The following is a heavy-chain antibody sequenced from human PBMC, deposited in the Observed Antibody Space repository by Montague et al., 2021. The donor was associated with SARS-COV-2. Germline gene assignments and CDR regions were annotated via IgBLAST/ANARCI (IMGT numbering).Heavy chain of an antibody. CDR2: ISYDGSNK. V-gene: IGHV3-30-3*01. D-gene: IGHD5-12*01. CDR3: ARPSSGYGYYFDY. Sequence: SLRLSCAASGYTFSSYAMHWVRQAPGKGLEWVAVISYDGSNKYHADSVKGRFTISRDNSKNTLYLQMNSLRAEDTAVYYCARPSSGYGYYFDYWGQGTLVTVSS. J-gene: IGHJ4*02. CDR1: GYTFSSYA.